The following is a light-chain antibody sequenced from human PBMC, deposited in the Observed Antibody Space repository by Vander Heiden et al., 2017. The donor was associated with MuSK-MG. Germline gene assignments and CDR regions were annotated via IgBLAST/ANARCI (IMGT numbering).Light chain of an antibody. CDR1: QSVSRSY. J-gene: IGKJ1*01. CDR2: GAS. Sequence: EIVLTPPPGTLSLSPGERATLPCTASQSVSRSYLAWYQQKPGQAPRPLIYGASSRGMGSADRLRGSGCGTEFALTISRRGPEDFAVYYCQQYGSSPWTFGQGTKVEIK. CDR3: QQYGSSPWT. V-gene: IGKV3-20*01.